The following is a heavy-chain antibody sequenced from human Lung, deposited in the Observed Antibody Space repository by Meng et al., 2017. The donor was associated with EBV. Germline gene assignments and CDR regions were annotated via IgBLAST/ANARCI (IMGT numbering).Heavy chain of an antibody. CDR1: GGSIGSGDYY. Sequence: VPPQESGPGLAQPSQTLSLPCPVSGGSIGSGDYYWSWIRQPPGKGLEWIGYIYYSGSTYSNASLKSRVTISIDRSKNQFSLKLSSVTAADTAVYYCARDRKHYGERGWFDPWGQGTLVTVSS. CDR2: IYYSGST. D-gene: IGHD4-17*01. V-gene: IGHV4-30-4*01. CDR3: ARDRKHYGERGWFDP. J-gene: IGHJ5*02.